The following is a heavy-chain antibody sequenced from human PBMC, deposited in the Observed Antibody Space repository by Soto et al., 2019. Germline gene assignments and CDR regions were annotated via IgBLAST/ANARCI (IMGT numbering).Heavy chain of an antibody. Sequence: QVQLQESGPGLVKPSQTLSLTCSVSGASTASHYHWTWIRQPPGKGLEWMGYIFNSGTTFYNPSLTSRLSISMDTSANHFSLALRSVTAADTAVYYCALALGPTAGLDYWGQGALVTVSS. CDR1: GASTASHYH. V-gene: IGHV4-31*02. CDR2: IFNSGTT. CDR3: ALALGPTAGLDY. D-gene: IGHD1-26*01. J-gene: IGHJ4*02.